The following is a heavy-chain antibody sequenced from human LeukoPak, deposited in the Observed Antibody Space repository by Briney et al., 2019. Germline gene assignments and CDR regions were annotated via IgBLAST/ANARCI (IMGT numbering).Heavy chain of an antibody. CDR2: ISWNSGSI. D-gene: IGHD6-19*01. Sequence: GGSLRLSCAASGFTFSSYGMHWVRQAPGKGLEWVSGISWNSGSIGYADSVKGRFTISRDNAKNSLYLQMNSLRAEDTALYYCAKDKRSSLAGIAVAGTIDYWGQGTLVTVSS. CDR1: GFTFSSYG. J-gene: IGHJ4*02. CDR3: AKDKRSSLAGIAVAGTIDY. V-gene: IGHV3-9*01.